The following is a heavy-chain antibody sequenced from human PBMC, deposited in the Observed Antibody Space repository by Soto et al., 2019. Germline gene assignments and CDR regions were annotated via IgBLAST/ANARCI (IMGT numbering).Heavy chain of an antibody. D-gene: IGHD3-22*01. CDR2: IYYSGST. CDR1: GGSISSYY. Sequence: SETLSLTCTVSGGSISSYYWSWVRQPPGKGLEWIGYIYYSGSTNYNPSLKSRVTISVDTSKNQFSLKLSSVTAADTAVYYCASGSRYYYDSSGYYNYWGQGTLVTVSS. CDR3: ASGSRYYYDSSGYYNY. V-gene: IGHV4-59*01. J-gene: IGHJ4*02.